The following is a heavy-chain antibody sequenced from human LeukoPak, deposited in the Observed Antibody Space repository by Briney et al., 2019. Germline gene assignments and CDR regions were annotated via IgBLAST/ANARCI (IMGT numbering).Heavy chain of an antibody. CDR3: ARAAYYDSSGYLDY. D-gene: IGHD3-22*01. V-gene: IGHV4-34*01. CDR2: INHSGST. CDR1: GGSFSGYY. Sequence: SETLSLTCAVYGGSFSGYYWSWTRQPPGKGLEWIGEINHSGSTNYNPSLKSRVTISVDTSKNQFSLKLSSVTAADTAVYYCARAAYYDSSGYLDYWGQGTLVTVSS. J-gene: IGHJ4*02.